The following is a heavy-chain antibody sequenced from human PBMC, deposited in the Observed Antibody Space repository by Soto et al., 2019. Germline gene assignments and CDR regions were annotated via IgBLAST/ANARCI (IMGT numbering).Heavy chain of an antibody. V-gene: IGHV3-9*01. CDR2: MSWNRGSI. CDR3: AKDISLAELSAPDH. Sequence: PGGSLRLSCVASGFTFDDFAMHWVRQAPGKGLEWVSGMSWNRGSIVYADSVKGRFTISRDNAKNSLYLQMNSLRPEDTALYYCAKDISLAELSAPDHWGQGTLVTVSS. J-gene: IGHJ4*02. D-gene: IGHD3-16*02. CDR1: GFTFDDFA.